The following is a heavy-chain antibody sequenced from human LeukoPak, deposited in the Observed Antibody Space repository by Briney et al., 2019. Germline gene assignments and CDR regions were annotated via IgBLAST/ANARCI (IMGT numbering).Heavy chain of an antibody. V-gene: IGHV3-23*01. J-gene: IGHJ4*02. D-gene: IGHD3-10*01. Sequence: GGSLRLSCAVSGITLSNYGMSWVRQAPGKGLEWVAGISGSGGGTNYADSVKGRFTISRHNPKNTLYLQMNSLRAEDTAVYFCAKRGVVIRVFLVGYHKEAYYFDSWGQGALVTVSS. CDR3: AKRGVVIRVFLVGYHKEAYYFDS. CDR1: GITLSNYG. CDR2: ISGSGGGT.